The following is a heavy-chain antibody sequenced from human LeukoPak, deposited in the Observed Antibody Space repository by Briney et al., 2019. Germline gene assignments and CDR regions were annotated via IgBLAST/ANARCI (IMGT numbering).Heavy chain of an antibody. CDR1: GGSLSGHF. CDR3: ARVMYYDFWSGYGGDY. Sequence: KPSDTLSLTCTVSGGSLSGHFWSWFRRPPGKGLEWIGSIYYSGSTYYNPSLKSRVTISIDTSKNQFSLKLSSVTAADTAVYYCARVMYYDFWSGYGGDYWGQGTLVTVSS. J-gene: IGHJ4*02. V-gene: IGHV4-59*11. CDR2: IYYSGST. D-gene: IGHD3-3*01.